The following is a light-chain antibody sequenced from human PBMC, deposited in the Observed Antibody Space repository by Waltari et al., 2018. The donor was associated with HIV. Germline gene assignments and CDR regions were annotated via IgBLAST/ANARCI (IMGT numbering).Light chain of an antibody. V-gene: IGKV1-39*01. CDR3: QQNYSPPPIT. CDR1: QTISNY. J-gene: IGKJ5*01. CDR2: AAS. Sequence: DIQMTQSPSSLSASVGDRVTITCRASQTISNYLNWYQQKPGKASKLLIYAASSLQSGVPSRFSGSGSGTDFTLTISSLQPEDFATYYCQQNYSPPPITFGQGTRLESK.